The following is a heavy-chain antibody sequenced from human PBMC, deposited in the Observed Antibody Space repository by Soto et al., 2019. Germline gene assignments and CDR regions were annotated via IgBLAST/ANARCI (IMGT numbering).Heavy chain of an antibody. Sequence: QVQLVQSGAEVKKPGSSVKVSCKASGGTFSSYAISWVRQAPGQGLEWMGGIIPIFGTANYAQRFQGRVTTNADQCTRTAYVELSSLRSEETAVSYCARDTRYDGTYNWGQGTMVTVSS. D-gene: IGHD1-1*01. CDR3: ARDTRYDGTYN. CDR2: IIPIFGTA. J-gene: IGHJ4*02. V-gene: IGHV1-69*01. CDR1: GGTFSSYA.